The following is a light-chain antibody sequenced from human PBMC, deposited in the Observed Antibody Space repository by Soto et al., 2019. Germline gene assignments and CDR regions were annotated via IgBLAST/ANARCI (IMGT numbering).Light chain of an antibody. CDR2: GAS. CDR3: QQYKNWPAIT. Sequence: EIILTQSPDTLSLSPGERATLSCRASQTVSSNYLAWCQQRPGQAPRLPISGASTRAPGIPARFSGFGSGTDFTLTISSLQSEDFAIYYCQQYKNWPAITFGQGTRLEI. J-gene: IGKJ5*01. V-gene: IGKV3D-15*01. CDR1: QTVSSN.